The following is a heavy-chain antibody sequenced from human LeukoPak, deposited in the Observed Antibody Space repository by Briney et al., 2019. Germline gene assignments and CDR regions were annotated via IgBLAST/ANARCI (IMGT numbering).Heavy chain of an antibody. J-gene: IGHJ4*02. Sequence: GGSLRLSCAASGFAFSSYAMSWVRQAPGKGLEWVSGTSGSGGSTYYSGSVKGRFTISRDNSKNTLYLQMNSLRVEDTAVYYCAKNGGSQCYSHLDSWGQGTLVTVSS. CDR3: AKNGGSQCYSHLDS. V-gene: IGHV3-23*01. CDR2: TSGSGGST. CDR1: GFAFSSYA. D-gene: IGHD2-15*01.